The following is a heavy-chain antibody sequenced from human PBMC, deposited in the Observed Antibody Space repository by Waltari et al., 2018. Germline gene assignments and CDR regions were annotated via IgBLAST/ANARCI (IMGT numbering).Heavy chain of an antibody. D-gene: IGHD2-2*02. CDR1: GGSFRGYY. V-gene: IGHV4-34*01. CDR3: ARDPVYCSSTSCYTGGFDP. CDR2: INHSGST. Sequence: QVQLQQWGAGLFKPSETLSLTCAVYGGSFRGYYWSWIRQPPGKGLEWIGEINHSGSTNYNPSLKSRVTISVDTSKNQFSLKLSSVTAADTAVYYCARDPVYCSSTSCYTGGFDPWGQGTLVTVSS. J-gene: IGHJ5*02.